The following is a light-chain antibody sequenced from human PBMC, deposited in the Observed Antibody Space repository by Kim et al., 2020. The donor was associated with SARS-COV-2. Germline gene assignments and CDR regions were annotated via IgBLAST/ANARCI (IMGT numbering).Light chain of an antibody. V-gene: IGLV1-40*01. Sequence: VTISCAGNSSNIGAGYDVHWYRQLPGTAPKLLIYVNNNRPSGVPDRFSGSKSGTSASLAITGLQAEDEAYYYCQSYDSGLSGSKVFGGGTKVTVL. CDR3: QSYDSGLSGSKV. J-gene: IGLJ2*01. CDR1: SSNIGAGYD. CDR2: VNN.